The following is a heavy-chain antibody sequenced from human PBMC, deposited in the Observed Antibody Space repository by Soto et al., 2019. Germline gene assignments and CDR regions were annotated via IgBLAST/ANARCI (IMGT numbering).Heavy chain of an antibody. D-gene: IGHD3-10*01. CDR1: GFTFSSYG. CDR3: AREGSGSCSDY. CDR2: IWYDGSNK. Sequence: GGSLRLSCAASGFTFSSYGMHWVRQAPGKGLEWVAVIWYDGSNKYYADSVKGRFTISRDNSKNTLYLQMNSLRAEDTAVYYCAREGSGSCSDYWGQGTLVTVSS. J-gene: IGHJ4*02. V-gene: IGHV3-33*01.